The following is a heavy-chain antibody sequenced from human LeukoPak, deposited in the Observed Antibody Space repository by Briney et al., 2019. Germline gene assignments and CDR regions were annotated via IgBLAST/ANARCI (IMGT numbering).Heavy chain of an antibody. V-gene: IGHV4-4*07. CDR1: GGSISSYY. Sequence: SETLSLTCTVSGGSISSYYWSWIRQPAGKGLEWIGRIYTSGSTNYNPSLKSRVTMSVDTSKNQFSLKLSSVTAADTVVYYCARDGYYYDSSGYYAFDYWGQGTLVTVSS. CDR2: IYTSGST. CDR3: ARDGYYYDSSGYYAFDY. J-gene: IGHJ4*02. D-gene: IGHD3-22*01.